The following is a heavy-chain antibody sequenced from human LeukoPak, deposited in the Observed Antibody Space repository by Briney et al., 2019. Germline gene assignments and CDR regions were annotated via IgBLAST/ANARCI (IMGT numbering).Heavy chain of an antibody. V-gene: IGHV4-59*08. J-gene: IGHJ4*02. D-gene: IGHD3-10*01. CDR1: GGSISSYY. Sequence: SSETLSLTCTVSGGSISSYYWNWIRQPPGKGLEWIGYIYYSGTTNYNPSLKSRVTISVDTSKNQFSLKPSSVTAADTAVYYCARRTVLLWFGEIGRDVDYWGQGTLVTVSS. CDR3: ARRTVLLWFGEIGRDVDY. CDR2: IYYSGTT.